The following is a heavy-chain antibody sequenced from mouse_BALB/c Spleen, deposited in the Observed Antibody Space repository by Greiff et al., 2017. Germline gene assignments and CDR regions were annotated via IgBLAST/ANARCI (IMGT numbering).Heavy chain of an antibody. CDR1: GYSITSDYA. CDR3: AREEVLAWFAY. Sequence: EVMLVESGPGLVKPSQSLSLTCTVTGYSITSDYAWNWIRQFPGNKLEWMGYISYSGSTSYNPSLKSRISITRDTSKNQFFLQLNSVTTEDTATYYCAREEVLAWFAYWGQGTLVTVSA. V-gene: IGHV3-2*02. CDR2: ISYSGST. J-gene: IGHJ3*01. D-gene: IGHD2-14*01.